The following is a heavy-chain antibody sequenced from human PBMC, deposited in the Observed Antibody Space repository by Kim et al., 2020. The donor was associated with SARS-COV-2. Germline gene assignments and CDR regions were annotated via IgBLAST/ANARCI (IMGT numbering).Heavy chain of an antibody. D-gene: IGHD3-22*01. J-gene: IGHJ2*01. CDR1: GFTFSSYT. CDR2: ISSNGGST. CDR3: ARDGLAGAPNHWYFDL. Sequence: GGSLRLSCAASGFTFSSYTMHWVRQAPGKGLEYVSAISSNGGSTYYANSVKGRFTISRDNSKNTLYLQMGSLRAEDMAVYYCARDGLAGAPNHWYFDLWGRGTLVTVSS. V-gene: IGHV3-64*01.